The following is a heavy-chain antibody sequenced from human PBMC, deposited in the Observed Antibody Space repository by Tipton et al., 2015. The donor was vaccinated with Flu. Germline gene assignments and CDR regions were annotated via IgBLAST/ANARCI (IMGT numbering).Heavy chain of an antibody. CDR2: ISGDGATS. Sequence: QLVQSGGGVVQPGGSLRLSCAASGFTFNHYVMHWVRQAPGKGLEWVSLISGDGATSYYAASVKGRFAISRDNNKNSLYLQLNSLRSEDTAIYSCAKGAFSGFQNHFDFWGQGTLVTVSS. J-gene: IGHJ4*02. V-gene: IGHV3-43*02. D-gene: IGHD3-22*01. CDR3: AKGAFSGFQNHFDF. CDR1: GFTFNHYV.